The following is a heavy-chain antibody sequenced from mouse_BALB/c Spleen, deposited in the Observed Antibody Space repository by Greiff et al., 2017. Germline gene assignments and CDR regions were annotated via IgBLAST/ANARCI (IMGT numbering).Heavy chain of an antibody. CDR1: GYTFTSYY. CDR2: INPSNGGT. D-gene: IGHD2-3*01. CDR3: TREDGYYDYAMDY. Sequence: QVQLQQSGAELVKPGASVKLSCKASGYTFTSYYMYWVKQRPGQGLEWIGGINPSNGGTNFNEKFKSKATLTVDKSSSTAYMQLSSLTSEDSAVYYCTREDGYYDYAMDYWGQGTSVTVSS. J-gene: IGHJ4*01. V-gene: IGHV1S81*02.